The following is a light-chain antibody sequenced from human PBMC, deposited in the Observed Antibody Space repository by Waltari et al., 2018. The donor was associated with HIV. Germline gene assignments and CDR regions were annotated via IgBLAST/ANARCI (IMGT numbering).Light chain of an antibody. V-gene: IGLV1-44*01. Sequence: QSVLTQPPSASETPGQRVTVSCSGSSSNIGSHTVNWYQQVPGAAPKLLISNNSHRPAGFPVRFSGSKSGTSASLAISGLQSEDDGHYYCAAWDDSLNGVVFGGGTKVTVL. J-gene: IGLJ2*01. CDR1: SSNIGSHT. CDR2: NNS. CDR3: AAWDDSLNGVV.